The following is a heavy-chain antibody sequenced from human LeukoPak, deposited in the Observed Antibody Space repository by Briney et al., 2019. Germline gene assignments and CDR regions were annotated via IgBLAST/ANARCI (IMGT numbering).Heavy chain of an antibody. CDR2: INPSGGST. D-gene: IGHD1-26*01. Sequence: ASVKVSCKASGYTFTSYYMHWVRQAPGQGLEWMGIINPSGGSTSYAQKFQGRVTMTRDTSTSTVYMELSSLRSEDTAVYYCATSGADDAFDIWGQGTMVTVSS. CDR3: ATSGADDAFDI. V-gene: IGHV1-46*01. CDR1: GYTFTSYY. J-gene: IGHJ3*02.